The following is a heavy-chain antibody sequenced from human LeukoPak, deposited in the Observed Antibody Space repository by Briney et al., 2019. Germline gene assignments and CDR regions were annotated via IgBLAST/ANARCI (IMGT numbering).Heavy chain of an antibody. J-gene: IGHJ4*02. CDR3: ARDSSGYGSFDY. Sequence: GGSLRLSCEASTFTFSSYGMHWVRQAPGKGLEWVAVTWYDGSKKYYGDSVKGRFTISRDNSKNTLYLQMNSLRAEDTAVYYCARDSSGYGSFDYWGRGTLVTVSS. CDR1: TFTFSSYG. D-gene: IGHD3-22*01. V-gene: IGHV3-33*01. CDR2: TWYDGSKK.